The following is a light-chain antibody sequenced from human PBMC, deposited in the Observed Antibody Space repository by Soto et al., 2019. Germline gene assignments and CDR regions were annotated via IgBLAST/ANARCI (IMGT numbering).Light chain of an antibody. CDR2: GAS. CDR1: QSVSSSY. CDR3: QQYRA. Sequence: EIVWTQSPGTLSLSPGERATLSCRASQSVSSSYLAWYQQKPGQAPRLLIYGASSRATGIPDRFSGSGSGTDFTLTISRLEPEDFAVYYCQQYRAFGQGTKV. J-gene: IGKJ1*01. V-gene: IGKV3-20*01.